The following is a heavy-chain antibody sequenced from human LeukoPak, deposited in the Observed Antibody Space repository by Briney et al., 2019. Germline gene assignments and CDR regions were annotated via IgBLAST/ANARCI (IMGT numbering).Heavy chain of an antibody. Sequence: SETLSLTCTVSGGSISSGDYYWSWIRQPPGKGLEWIGYIYYSGSTYYNPSLKSRVTISVDTSKNQFSPKLSSVTAADTAVYYCARVSAMVRGKIDYWGQGTLVTVSS. CDR3: ARVSAMVRGKIDY. CDR2: IYYSGST. V-gene: IGHV4-30-4*08. CDR1: GGSISSGDYY. J-gene: IGHJ4*02. D-gene: IGHD3-10*01.